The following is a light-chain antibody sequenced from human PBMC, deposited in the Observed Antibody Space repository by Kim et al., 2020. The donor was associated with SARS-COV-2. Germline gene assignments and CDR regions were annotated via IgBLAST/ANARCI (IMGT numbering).Light chain of an antibody. CDR1: QTISNF. CDR3: QTYNSVPQA. J-gene: IGKJ1*01. CDR2: SAS. Sequence: ASVRDRFTITCRASQTISNFLALFQQNPGIVPKLLIYSASTLHSGVPSRFSCSGSWTHFPLTISSLQPEDVATYYCQTYNSVPQAFGQGTKVDIK. V-gene: IGKV1-27*01.